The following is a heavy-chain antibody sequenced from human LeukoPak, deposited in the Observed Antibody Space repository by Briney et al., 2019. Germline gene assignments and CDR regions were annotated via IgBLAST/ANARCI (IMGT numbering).Heavy chain of an antibody. CDR3: AMGGSYYFDY. CDR1: GFTFSTYA. J-gene: IGHJ4*02. Sequence: GGSLRLSCAASGFTFSTYAVSWVRQAPGKGLEWVSAISGSGGSTYYADSVRGRFTISRDNSKNTLYLQMNSLRAEDTAVYYCAMGGSYYFDYWGQGTLVTVSS. D-gene: IGHD1-26*01. CDR2: ISGSGGST. V-gene: IGHV3-23*01.